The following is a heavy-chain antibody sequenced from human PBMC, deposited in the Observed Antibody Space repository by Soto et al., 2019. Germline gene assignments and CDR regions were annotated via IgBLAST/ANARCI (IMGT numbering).Heavy chain of an antibody. CDR2: INQDESLK. CDR3: ASLLGEDSTYDN. J-gene: IGHJ4*02. CDR1: GFSFSRRW. V-gene: IGHV3-7*03. D-gene: IGHD3-16*01. Sequence: EVHLVESGGHLVQPGGSLRVSCAASGFSFSRRWMTWVRQAPGKGLEWVADINQDESLKHYVDSVRGRFAIYRDNAQNSLYLQMDSLRAEDTGVYYCASLLGEDSTYDNWGQGTLVTVSS.